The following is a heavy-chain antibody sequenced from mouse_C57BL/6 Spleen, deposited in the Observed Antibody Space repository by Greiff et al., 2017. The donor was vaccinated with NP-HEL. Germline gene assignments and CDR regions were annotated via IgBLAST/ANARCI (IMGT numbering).Heavy chain of an antibody. Sequence: VQLQQPGAELVRPGTSVKLSCKASGYTFTSYWMHWVKQRPGQGLEWIGVIDPSDSYTNYNQKFKGKATLTVDTSSSTAYMQLSSLTSEDSAVYYCARGRDRDYFDDWGKGTTLTVSS. J-gene: IGHJ2*01. D-gene: IGHD3-3*01. CDR2: IDPSDSYT. CDR3: ARGRDRDYFDD. CDR1: GYTFTSYW. V-gene: IGHV1-59*01.